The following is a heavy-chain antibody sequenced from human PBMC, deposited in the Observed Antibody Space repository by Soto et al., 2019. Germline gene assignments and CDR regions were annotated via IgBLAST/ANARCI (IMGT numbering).Heavy chain of an antibody. CDR1: GYTFTSYD. V-gene: IGHV1-8*01. Sequence: QVQLVQSGAEVKKPGASVKVSCKASGYTFTSYDINWVRQATGQGLEWMGWMNPNIGNTGYAQKFKGRVTMTRNTSLSTAYMELSSLRSEDTAVYYRAREKTSYGMDVCGQGTTVTVSS. CDR3: AREKTSYGMDV. CDR2: MNPNIGNT. J-gene: IGHJ6*02.